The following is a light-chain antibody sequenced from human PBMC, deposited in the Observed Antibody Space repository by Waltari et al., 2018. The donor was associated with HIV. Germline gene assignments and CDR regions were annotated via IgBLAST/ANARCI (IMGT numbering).Light chain of an antibody. J-gene: IGKJ3*01. CDR1: QSISSW. Sequence: DIQMTQSPSTLSASVGDRVTITCRASQSISSWLAWYQQKPGKAPKLLIYKASSLESGVPSRFSGSGSGTEFTRTISSLQPDDFATYYCQQYNSYLTFGPGTKVDIK. CDR2: KAS. CDR3: QQYNSYLT. V-gene: IGKV1-5*03.